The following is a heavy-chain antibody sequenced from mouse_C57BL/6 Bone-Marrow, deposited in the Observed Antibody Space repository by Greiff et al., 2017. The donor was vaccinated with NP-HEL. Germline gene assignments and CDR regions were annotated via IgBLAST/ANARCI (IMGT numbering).Heavy chain of an antibody. D-gene: IGHD1-1*01. V-gene: IGHV1-5*01. CDR1: GYTFTSYW. Sequence: EVKLVESGTVLARPGASVKMSCKTSGYTFTSYWMHWVKQRPGQGLEWIGAIYPGNSDTSYNQKFKGKAKLTAVTSTSTAYMELSSLTNEDSAVYYCTRKSSSYGSSYFDYWGQGTTLTVSS. CDR2: IYPGNSDT. J-gene: IGHJ2*01. CDR3: TRKSSSYGSSYFDY.